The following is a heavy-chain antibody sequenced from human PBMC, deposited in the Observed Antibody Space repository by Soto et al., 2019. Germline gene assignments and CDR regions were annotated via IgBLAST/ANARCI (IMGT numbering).Heavy chain of an antibody. V-gene: IGHV4-59*01. J-gene: IGHJ6*02. CDR1: GGSISSYY. CDR2: IYYSGST. Sequence: SETLSLTCTVSGGSISSYYWSWIRQPPGKGLEWIGYIYYSGSTNYNPSLKSRVTISVDTSKNQFSLKLSSVTAADTAVYYCARDGRAAGTLCDYYYGMDVWGQGTTVTVSS. CDR3: ARDGRAAGTLCDYYYGMDV. D-gene: IGHD6-13*01.